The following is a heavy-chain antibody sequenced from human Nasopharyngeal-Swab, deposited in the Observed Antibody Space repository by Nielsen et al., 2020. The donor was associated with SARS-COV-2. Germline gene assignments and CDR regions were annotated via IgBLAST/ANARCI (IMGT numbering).Heavy chain of an antibody. V-gene: IGHV3-11*01. CDR1: GFTFSDYY. CDR2: ISSSGSTI. Sequence: GESLKISCAASGFTFSDYYMSWIRQAPGKGLEWVSYISSSGSTIYYADSVKGRFTISRDNAKNSLYLQMNSLRAEDTAVYYCAREIIVVVPAAHYWFDPWGQGTLVTVSS. CDR3: AREIIVVVPAAHYWFDP. D-gene: IGHD2-2*01. J-gene: IGHJ5*02.